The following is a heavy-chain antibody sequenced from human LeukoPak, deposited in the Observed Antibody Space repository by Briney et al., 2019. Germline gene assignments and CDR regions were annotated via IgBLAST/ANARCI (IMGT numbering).Heavy chain of an antibody. D-gene: IGHD3-22*01. CDR1: GGSISSNEYF. Sequence: SETLSLTCTVSGGSISSNEYFWGWIRQPPGKELEWIANIFYTGSTFYNPSLKSRVTISVDTSKNQFSLKLSSVTAADTAVYYCARDPGYYYDKRGQGHNWFDPWGQGTLVTVSS. V-gene: IGHV4-39*07. CDR2: IFYTGST. J-gene: IGHJ5*02. CDR3: ARDPGYYYDKRGQGHNWFDP.